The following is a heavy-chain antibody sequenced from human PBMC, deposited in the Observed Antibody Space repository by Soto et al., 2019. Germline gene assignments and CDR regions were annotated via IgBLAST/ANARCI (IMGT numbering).Heavy chain of an antibody. CDR3: AKEIRGWDY. J-gene: IGHJ4*02. D-gene: IGHD2-15*01. CDR1: GFTFSSYG. V-gene: IGHV3-33*06. CDR2: IWSDGSNK. Sequence: SLRLSCAASGFTFSSYGMHCVRQAPGKGLVWVAVIWSDGSNKYYADSVKGRFTISRDNSKNTLYLQMNSLRAEDTAVYDCAKEIRGWDYWGQGTLVTVSS.